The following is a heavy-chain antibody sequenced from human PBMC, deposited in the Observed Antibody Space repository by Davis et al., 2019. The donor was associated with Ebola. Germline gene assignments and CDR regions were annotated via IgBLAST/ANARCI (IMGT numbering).Heavy chain of an antibody. D-gene: IGHD6-19*01. CDR1: GGSFSGYY. CDR2: INHSGSI. Sequence: MPSETLSLTCAVYGGSFSGYYWSWIRQPPGKGLEWIGEINHSGSIKYNPSLKSRVTISVDTSKNQFSLKLSSVTAADTAVYYCARTSSGWYTLIDPWGQETLVTVSS. V-gene: IGHV4-34*01. CDR3: ARTSSGWYTLIDP. J-gene: IGHJ5*02.